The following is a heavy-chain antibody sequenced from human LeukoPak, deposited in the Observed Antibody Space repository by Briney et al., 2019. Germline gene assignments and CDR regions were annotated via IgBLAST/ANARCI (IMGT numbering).Heavy chain of an antibody. V-gene: IGHV3-74*01. J-gene: IGHJ4*02. D-gene: IGHD2-15*01. CDR2: INSDGSST. Sequence: PGGSLRLSCAASGFTFSSYWMHWVRQAPGKGLVWVSRINSDGSSTSYADSVKGRFTISRDNAKNTLYLQMNSLRAEDTAVYYCARDSSRYCSGGSCYSLDYWGQGTLVTVSS. CDR3: ARDSSRYCSGGSCYSLDY. CDR1: GFTFSSYW.